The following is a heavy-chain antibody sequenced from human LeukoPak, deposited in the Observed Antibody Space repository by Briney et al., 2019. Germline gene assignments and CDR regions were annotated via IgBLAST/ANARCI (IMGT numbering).Heavy chain of an antibody. D-gene: IGHD3-10*01. V-gene: IGHV5-10-1*01. Sequence: GESLKTSCKGSGYSFTSYWISWVRQMPGKGLEWMGRIDPSDSYTNYSPSFQGHVTISADKSISTAYLQWSSLKASDTAMYYCARHLRVNYYGSGSYAPPNSWGQGTLVTVSS. J-gene: IGHJ4*02. CDR1: GYSFTSYW. CDR3: ARHLRVNYYGSGSYAPPNS. CDR2: IDPSDSYT.